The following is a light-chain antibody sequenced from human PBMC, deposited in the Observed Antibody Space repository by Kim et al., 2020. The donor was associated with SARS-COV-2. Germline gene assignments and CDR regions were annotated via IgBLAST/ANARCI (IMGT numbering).Light chain of an antibody. CDR2: QDS. CDR1: KLGDKY. Sequence: SYELTQPHSVSVSPGQTASITCSGDKLGDKYACWYQQKPGQSSVLVIYQDSKRPSGIPERFSGSNSGNTATLTISGTQAMDEADYYCQAWDSSTWVFGGG. J-gene: IGLJ3*02. CDR3: QAWDSSTWV. V-gene: IGLV3-1*01.